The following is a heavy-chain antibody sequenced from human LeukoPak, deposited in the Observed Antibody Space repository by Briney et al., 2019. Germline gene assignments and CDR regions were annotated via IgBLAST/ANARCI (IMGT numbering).Heavy chain of an antibody. Sequence: GGSLRLSCAASGFTFSSYAMNWVRQAPGKGLEWVSSISSSGITKDHADSVKGRFTISRDNAKNSVYLRMNSLRAEDTAVFYCAREKARSYWSFDLWGRGTLVTVSS. D-gene: IGHD2-15*01. CDR3: AREKARSYWSFDL. CDR1: GFTFSSYA. J-gene: IGHJ2*01. V-gene: IGHV3-48*03. CDR2: ISSSGITK.